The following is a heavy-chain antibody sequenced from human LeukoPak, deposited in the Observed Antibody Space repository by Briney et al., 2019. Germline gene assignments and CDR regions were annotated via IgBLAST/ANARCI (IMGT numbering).Heavy chain of an antibody. CDR2: ISSSGSTI. J-gene: IGHJ4*02. D-gene: IGHD6-19*01. V-gene: IGHV3-11*01. CDR3: ARDPIAVGPVAVDY. CDR1: GFTFSDYY. Sequence: NPGGSLRLSCAASGFTFSDYYMSRIRQAPGKGLEWVSYISSSGSTIYYADSVKGRFTISRDNAKNSLYLQMNSLRAEDTAVYYCARDPIAVGPVAVDYWGQGTLVTVSS.